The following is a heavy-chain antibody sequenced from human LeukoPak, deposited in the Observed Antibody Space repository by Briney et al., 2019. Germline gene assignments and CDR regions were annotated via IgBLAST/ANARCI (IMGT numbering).Heavy chain of an antibody. CDR3: AQGSSNWANFDY. V-gene: IGHV4-59*01. Sequence: SETLSLTCSVSGDSISSSYGSWIRQPPGKGREWIGFIYYTGSTNYNPSLKSRVTISVDTSKNQFSLKLSSVTAADTAVYYCAQGSSNWANFDYWGQGTLVTVSS. CDR1: GDSISSSY. D-gene: IGHD4-11*01. J-gene: IGHJ4*02. CDR2: IYYTGST.